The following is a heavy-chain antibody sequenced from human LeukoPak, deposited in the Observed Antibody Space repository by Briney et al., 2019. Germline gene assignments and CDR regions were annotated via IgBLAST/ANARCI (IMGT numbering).Heavy chain of an antibody. CDR1: GFSFDTYW. CDR2: IKQDGSEI. J-gene: IGHJ2*01. V-gene: IGHV3-7*05. D-gene: IGHD6-19*01. Sequence: GGSPRLSCAASGFSFDTYWMTWVRQAPGKGLAWVANIKQDGSEIYSVDSVKGRFTIPRDNAKNSLYLQMNSLRVDDTAVYYCARVSSGHRMWYFDLWGRGTLVTVSS. CDR3: ARVSSGHRMWYFDL.